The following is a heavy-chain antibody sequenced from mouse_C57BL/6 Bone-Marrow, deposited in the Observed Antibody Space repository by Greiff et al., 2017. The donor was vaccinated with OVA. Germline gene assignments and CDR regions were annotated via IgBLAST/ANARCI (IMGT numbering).Heavy chain of an antibody. CDR1: GFTFSSYA. Sequence: DVMLVESGGGLVKPGGSLKLSCAASGFTFSSYAMSWVRQTPEKRLEWVATISDGGSYTYYPDNVKGRFTISRDNAKNNLYLQRSHLKAEDTAMYYCARGDGYAYWGQGTLVTVSA. J-gene: IGHJ3*01. CDR3: ARGDGYAY. D-gene: IGHD2-3*01. CDR2: ISDGGSYT. V-gene: IGHV5-4*03.